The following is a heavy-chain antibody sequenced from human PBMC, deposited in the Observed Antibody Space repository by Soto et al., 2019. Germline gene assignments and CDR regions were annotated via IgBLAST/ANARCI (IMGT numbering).Heavy chain of an antibody. Sequence: GASVKVSCKASGYTFTCYYMDWVRQAPGQGLEWMGWINPNSGGTNYAQKFQGWVTMTRDTSISTAYMELSRLRSDDTAVYYCARSGYCSGGSCPTHYDYWGQGTLVTVS. V-gene: IGHV1-2*04. J-gene: IGHJ4*02. CDR2: INPNSGGT. CDR1: GYTFTCYY. D-gene: IGHD2-15*01. CDR3: ARSGYCSGGSCPTHYDY.